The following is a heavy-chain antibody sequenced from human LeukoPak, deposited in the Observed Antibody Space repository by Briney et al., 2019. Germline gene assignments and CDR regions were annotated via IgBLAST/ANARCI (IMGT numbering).Heavy chain of an antibody. D-gene: IGHD3-10*01. CDR2: ISYDGSNK. CDR1: GITLSNYG. CDR3: AKCRGGNYYYGMDV. Sequence: GGSLRLSCAVPGITLSNYGMSWVRQAPGKGLEWVAVISYDGSNKYYADSVKGRFTISRDNSKNTLYLQMNSLRAEDTAVYYCAKCRGGNYYYGMDVWGQGTTVTVSS. V-gene: IGHV3-30*18. J-gene: IGHJ6*02.